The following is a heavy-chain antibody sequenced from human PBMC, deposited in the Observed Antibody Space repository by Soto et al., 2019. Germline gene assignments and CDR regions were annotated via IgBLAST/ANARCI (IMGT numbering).Heavy chain of an antibody. CDR1: GFTFSHYT. D-gene: IGHD2-21*02. CDR3: TTRMTVHFDY. V-gene: IGHV3-23*01. CDR2: ISDRPTGHT. J-gene: IGHJ4*02. Sequence: GGSLRLSCVASGFTFSHYTLNWVRRAPGKGLEWVSTISDRPTGHTHYAESVRGRFTISRDDSRDTVFLQMDSLRAEDTAVYYCTTRMTVHFDYWGQGVLVTVSS.